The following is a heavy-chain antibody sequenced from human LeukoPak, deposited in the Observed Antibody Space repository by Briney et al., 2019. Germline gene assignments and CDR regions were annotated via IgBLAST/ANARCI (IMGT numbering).Heavy chain of an antibody. CDR2: IYTSGST. D-gene: IGHD5-12*01. Sequence: SETLSLTCTVSGGSISTYYWSWIRQPAGKGLEWIGRIYTSGSTSYNPSLKSRVTMSVDTSKNQFSLKLSSVTAADTAVYYCAYRKMATIDYWGQGTLVTVSS. CDR1: GGSISTYY. CDR3: AYRKMATIDY. V-gene: IGHV4-4*07. J-gene: IGHJ4*02.